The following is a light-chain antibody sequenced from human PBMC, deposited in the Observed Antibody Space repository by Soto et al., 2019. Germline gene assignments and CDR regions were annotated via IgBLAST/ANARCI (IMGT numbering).Light chain of an antibody. CDR2: KVS. V-gene: IGKV2-30*01. CDR3: MQGTHWPWT. Sequence: DIVMTQSPLSLTVTLGQPASISCVSSQIIVYSDGNNYLNWFQQRPGQYPRXLIYKVSNRDSGVPDRFSGSGSGTDFKLEISRVEAEDVGVYYCMQGTHWPWTLGQGTKVDIK. J-gene: IGKJ1*01. CDR1: QIIVYSDGNNY.